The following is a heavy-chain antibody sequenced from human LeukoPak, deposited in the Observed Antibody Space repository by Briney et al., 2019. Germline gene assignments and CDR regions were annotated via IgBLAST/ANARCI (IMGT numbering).Heavy chain of an antibody. Sequence: PSETLSLTCTVSGGSITDYSWSWIRQSPGKRLEWIAYIHYSGSTNHNPSLKSRVTMSVDTSKNQFSLNLSSVTAADTAVYYCARQPYSWRRPRGHYFDYWGQGTLVTVSS. CDR3: ARQPYSWRRPRGHYFDY. D-gene: IGHD1-26*01. J-gene: IGHJ4*02. V-gene: IGHV4-59*08. CDR2: IHYSGST. CDR1: GGSITDYS.